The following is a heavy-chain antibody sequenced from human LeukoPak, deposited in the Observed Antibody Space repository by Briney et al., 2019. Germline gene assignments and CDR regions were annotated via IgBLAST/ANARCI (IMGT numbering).Heavy chain of an antibody. Sequence: GGSLRLSCAASGFTFSSYAMSWVRQAPGKGLEWVSAISGSGGSTYYADSVKGRFTISRDNSKNTLYLQMNSLRAEDTAVYYCAGSGYYYVGMGYWGQGTLVTVSS. CDR3: AGSGYYYVGMGY. CDR2: ISGSGGST. D-gene: IGHD3-22*01. V-gene: IGHV3-23*01. CDR1: GFTFSSYA. J-gene: IGHJ4*02.